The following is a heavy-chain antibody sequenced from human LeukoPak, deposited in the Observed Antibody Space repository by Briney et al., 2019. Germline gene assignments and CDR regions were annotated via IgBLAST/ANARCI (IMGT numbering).Heavy chain of an antibody. V-gene: IGHV3-30*02. CDR2: IRSGGGNK. CDR1: VFPFSVYG. CDR3: AKDSPLWSGSEHFYYMDV. J-gene: IGHJ6*03. D-gene: IGHD3-3*01. Sequence: GGSLRLSCAASVFPFSVYGMHWVREAPGRAVEWVAFIRSGGGNKDYADSVKGPFTICRDNSTNTLYLQMHSLRAEGTAVYYCAKDSPLWSGSEHFYYMDVWGKGTTVTVSS.